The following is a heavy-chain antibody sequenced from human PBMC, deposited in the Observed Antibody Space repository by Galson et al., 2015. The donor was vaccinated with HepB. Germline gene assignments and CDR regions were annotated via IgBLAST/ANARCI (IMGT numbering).Heavy chain of an antibody. V-gene: IGHV3-30*18. CDR1: GFSFSTYS. J-gene: IGHJ4*02. Sequence: SLRLSCAASGFSFSTYSMNWVRQAPGKGLEWVAVISYDGSNKYYADSVKGRFTISRDNSKNTLYLQMNSLRAEDTAVYYCAKGWGMAAYFDYWGQGTLVTVSS. CDR3: AKGWGMAAYFDY. CDR2: ISYDGSNK. D-gene: IGHD3-16*01.